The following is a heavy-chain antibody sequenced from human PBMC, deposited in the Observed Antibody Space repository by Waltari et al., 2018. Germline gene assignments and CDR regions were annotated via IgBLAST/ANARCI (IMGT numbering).Heavy chain of an antibody. CDR2: INPNSGGT. V-gene: IGHV1-2*02. D-gene: IGHD2-2*01. CDR3: ARVGYCSSTSCYPDY. Sequence: QVQLVQSGAEVKKPGASVKVSCKASGYTFTVYYMHWVRQAPGQGLEWMGWINPNSGGTNYAQKFQGRVTMTRDTSISTAYMELSRLRSDDTAVYYCARVGYCSSTSCYPDYWGQGTLVTVSS. J-gene: IGHJ4*02. CDR1: GYTFTVYY.